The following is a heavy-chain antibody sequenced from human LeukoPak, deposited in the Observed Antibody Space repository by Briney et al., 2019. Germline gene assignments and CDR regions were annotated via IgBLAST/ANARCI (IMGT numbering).Heavy chain of an antibody. Sequence: ASVKVSCKVSGYTFTSYYMHWVRQAPGQGLEWMGIINPSGGSTSYAQKFQGRVTMTRDTSTSTVYMELSSLRSEDTAVYYCARVIKSAYYYGSGSDGYDYWGQGTLVTVSS. J-gene: IGHJ4*02. D-gene: IGHD3-10*01. CDR1: GYTFTSYY. CDR2: INPSGGST. CDR3: ARVIKSAYYYGSGSDGYDY. V-gene: IGHV1-46*01.